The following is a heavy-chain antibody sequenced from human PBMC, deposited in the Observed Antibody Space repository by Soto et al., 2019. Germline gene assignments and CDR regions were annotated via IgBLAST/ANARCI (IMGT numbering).Heavy chain of an antibody. D-gene: IGHD6-13*01. V-gene: IGHV5-51*01. J-gene: IGHJ6*03. CDR2: IYPGDSDT. CDR3: ARCEVAAAGTYYYYMDV. Sequence: GESLKISCKGSGYSFTSYWIGWVRQMPGKGLEWMGIIYPGDSDTRYSPSFQGQVTISADKSISTAYLQWSSLKASDTAMYYCARCEVAAAGTYYYYMDVWGKGTTVTVSS. CDR1: GYSFTSYW.